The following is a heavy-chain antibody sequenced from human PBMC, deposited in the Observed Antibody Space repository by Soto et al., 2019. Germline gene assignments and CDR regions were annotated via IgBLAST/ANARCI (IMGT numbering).Heavy chain of an antibody. CDR1: GFTLSKYG. CDR2: ISDDGSNK. D-gene: IGHD3-16*01. J-gene: IGHJ6*02. V-gene: IGHV3-30*18. CDR3: SKEGGLRTESPLYYYGIDV. Sequence: GGSLRLSCAASGFTLSKYGMHGVRQAPGKGLEWVAVISDDGSNKYYADYVKGRLTISRDNSKNTLYLQMNSLRLEDTAVYYCSKEGGLRTESPLYYYGIDVWGQGTTVTVSS.